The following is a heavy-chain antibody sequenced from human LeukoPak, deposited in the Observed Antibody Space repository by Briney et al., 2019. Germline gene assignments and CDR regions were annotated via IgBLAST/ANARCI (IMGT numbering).Heavy chain of an antibody. CDR2: IYYSGST. CDR1: GGSISSDNYY. D-gene: IGHD3-22*01. CDR3: ARGQNYYDSSGFYNWFDP. Sequence: RPSETLSLTCTVSGGSISSDNYYWSWIRQHPGTGLEWIGYIYYSGSTYYNPSLKSRLTIAVVTSKNLFSLKLRSLTAADTAVYYCARGQNYYDSSGFYNWFDPWGQGTLVTVSS. V-gene: IGHV4-31*03. J-gene: IGHJ5*02.